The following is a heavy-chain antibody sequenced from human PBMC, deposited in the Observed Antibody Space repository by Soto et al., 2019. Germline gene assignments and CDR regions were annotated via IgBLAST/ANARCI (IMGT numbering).Heavy chain of an antibody. Sequence: SETLSLTCTVSGGSISSYYWSWIRQPPGKGLEWIGYIYYSGSTNYNPSLRSRVTISVDTSKNQFSLKLSSVTAADTAVYYCASTAHSSGWYSGGFDYWGQGTLVTVSS. D-gene: IGHD6-19*01. J-gene: IGHJ4*02. CDR2: IYYSGST. CDR1: GGSISSYY. CDR3: ASTAHSSGWYSGGFDY. V-gene: IGHV4-59*01.